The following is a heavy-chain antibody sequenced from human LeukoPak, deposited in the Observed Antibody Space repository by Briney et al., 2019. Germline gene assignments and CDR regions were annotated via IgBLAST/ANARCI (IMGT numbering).Heavy chain of an antibody. CDR3: AKDTPYCSSTSCQTSYFDY. Sequence: GGSLRLSCAASGFTFSNYGMHWVRQAPGKGLEWVAVIWYDGSNKYYGDSVKGRFTISRDNSKNTLYLQMNSLRAEDTAVYYCAKDTPYCSSTSCQTSYFDYWGQGTLVTVSS. D-gene: IGHD2-2*01. CDR1: GFTFSNYG. CDR2: IWYDGSNK. J-gene: IGHJ4*02. V-gene: IGHV3-30*02.